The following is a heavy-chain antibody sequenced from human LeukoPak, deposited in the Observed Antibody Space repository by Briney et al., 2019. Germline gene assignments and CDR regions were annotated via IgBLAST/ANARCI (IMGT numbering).Heavy chain of an antibody. CDR3: AKHMRATNTYSFFGLDV. V-gene: IGHV3-9*01. J-gene: IGHJ6*02. CDR1: GFTFKDYG. Sequence: GGSLSLSCAATGFTFKDYGMHWVRQPPGKGREGVSSINWNGGGTDYADSVKGRFTISRDNAKNSLYLQLSSLRPEDTALYYCAKHMRATNTYSFFGLDVWGQGTTVTVSS. D-gene: IGHD1-26*01. CDR2: INWNGGGT.